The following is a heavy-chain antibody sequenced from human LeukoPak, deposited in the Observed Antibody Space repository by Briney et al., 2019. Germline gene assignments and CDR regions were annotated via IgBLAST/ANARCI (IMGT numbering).Heavy chain of an antibody. D-gene: IGHD4-17*01. CDR1: GFTFSNFA. CDR2: ISGSGGGT. CDR3: VKDNYADYASGGVDWYFDL. V-gene: IGHV3-23*01. J-gene: IGHJ2*01. Sequence: GGSLRLSCAASGFTFSNFAMGGVRQAPGKGLAWVSGISGSGGGTYYVDSVRGRFTISRNNSKNTLFLDMNNMRADDTAVYFCVKDNYADYASGGVDWYFDLWGRGTLVTVSS.